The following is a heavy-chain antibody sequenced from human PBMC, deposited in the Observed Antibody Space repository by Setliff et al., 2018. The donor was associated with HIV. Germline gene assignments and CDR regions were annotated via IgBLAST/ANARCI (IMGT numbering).Heavy chain of an antibody. CDR1: GYTFTSYY. V-gene: IGHV1-46*01. J-gene: IGHJ4*02. CDR2: INPSGGTA. CDR3: ARAAYGYDSSGYFFYY. D-gene: IGHD3-22*01. Sequence: ASVKVSCKASGYTFTSYYMHWVRQAPGQGLEWMGIINPSGGTANYAQKFQGRVTITTDESTSTVYMELSSLRSEDTAVYYCARAAYGYDSSGYFFYYWGQGTLVTVSS.